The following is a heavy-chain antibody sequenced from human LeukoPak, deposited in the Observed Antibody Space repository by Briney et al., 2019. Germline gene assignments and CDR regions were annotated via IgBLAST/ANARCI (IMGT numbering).Heavy chain of an antibody. CDR2: MNPNSGNT. J-gene: IGHJ4*02. CDR1: GYTFTSYD. CDR3: RRGGSGGCFDY. V-gene: IGHV1-8*03. D-gene: IGHD3-16*01. Sequence: ASVKVSCKASGYTFTSYDINWVRQGTGQGLEWMGWMNPNSGNTDYEKQFQGSVTITRKTSIRTAYIELSSLRSEAPPVYYFRRGGSGGCFDYWGQGTLVTVSS.